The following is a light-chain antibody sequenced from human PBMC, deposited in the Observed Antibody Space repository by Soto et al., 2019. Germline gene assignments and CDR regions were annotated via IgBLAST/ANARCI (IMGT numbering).Light chain of an antibody. J-gene: IGKJ1*01. V-gene: IGKV3-15*01. CDR2: GAS. CDR1: QSVSSN. CDR3: QQYNTWPGT. Sequence: EIVMTQSPATLSVSPGERSTLSCRASQSVSSNLAWYQQKPCQAPRLLIYGASTRATGIPARFSGSGSGTEFTITIRSLQSEDFAVYFCQQYNTWPGTFGQGTKVDIK.